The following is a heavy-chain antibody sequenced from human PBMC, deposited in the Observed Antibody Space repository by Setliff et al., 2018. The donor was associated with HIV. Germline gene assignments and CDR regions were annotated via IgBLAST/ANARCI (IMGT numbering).Heavy chain of an antibody. D-gene: IGHD6-13*01. CDR3: VRGLAAAGGYAMDV. Sequence: PGGSLRLSCAASGFTFSSYWMYWVRQAPGKGLVWVSRIKSDGSYTSYADSAKGRFTISRDNAKNTLHLQMNSLRAEDTAVYYCVRGLAAAGGYAMDVWGQGTTVTVSS. CDR2: IKSDGSYT. CDR1: GFTFSSYW. V-gene: IGHV3-74*01. J-gene: IGHJ6*02.